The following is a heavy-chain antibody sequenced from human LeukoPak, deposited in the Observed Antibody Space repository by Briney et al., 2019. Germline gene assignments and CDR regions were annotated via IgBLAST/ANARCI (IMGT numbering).Heavy chain of an antibody. V-gene: IGHV4-30-2*01. CDR1: GGSISSGGYS. CDR2: IYHSGST. Sequence: SETLSLTCAVSGGSISSGGYSWSWIRQPPGKGLEWIGYIYHSGSTYYNPSLKSRVTISVDRSKNQFSLKLSSVTAADTAVYYCARYYYDSSGYYDYFDYRGQGTLVTVSS. J-gene: IGHJ4*02. CDR3: ARYYYDSSGYYDYFDY. D-gene: IGHD3-22*01.